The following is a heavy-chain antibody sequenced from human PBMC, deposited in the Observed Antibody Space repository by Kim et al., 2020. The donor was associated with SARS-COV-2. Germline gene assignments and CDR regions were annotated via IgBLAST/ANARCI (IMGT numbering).Heavy chain of an antibody. CDR2: ISSSSSYI. CDR1: GFTFSSYS. Sequence: GGSLRLSCAASGFTFSSYSMNWVRQAPGKGLEWVSSISSSSSYIYYADSVKGRFTISRDNAKNSLYLQMNSLRAEDTAVYYCARAVGPGSYLIYFDYWGQGTMVTVSS. CDR3: ARAVGPGSYLIYFDY. V-gene: IGHV3-21*01. D-gene: IGHD1-26*01. J-gene: IGHJ4*02.